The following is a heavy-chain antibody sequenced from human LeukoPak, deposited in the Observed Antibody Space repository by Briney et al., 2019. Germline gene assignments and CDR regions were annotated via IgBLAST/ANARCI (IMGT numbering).Heavy chain of an antibody. J-gene: IGHJ4*02. Sequence: GGSLRLSCAASGFTFDDYAMHWVRQAPGKGLEWVSGVSWNSGSTVYADSVKGRFTISRDNSKNTLYLQMNSLRAEDTAVYYCAKDSAGGPAAPYYFDYWGQGTLVTVSS. CDR2: VSWNSGST. V-gene: IGHV3-9*01. CDR3: AKDSAGGPAAPYYFDY. CDR1: GFTFDDYA. D-gene: IGHD2-2*01.